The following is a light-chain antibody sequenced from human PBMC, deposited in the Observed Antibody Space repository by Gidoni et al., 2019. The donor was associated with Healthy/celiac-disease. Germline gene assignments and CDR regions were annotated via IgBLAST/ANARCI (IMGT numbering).Light chain of an antibody. J-gene: IGKJ1*01. V-gene: IGKV4-1*01. CDR1: QSVLYSSNNKNY. Sequence: DIVMTQSPDSLAVSLGERATINCKSSQSVLYSSNNKNYLTWYQQKPGQPPKLLIYWASTRESGGPDRFSGSGSGTDFTLTISSLQAEDVAVYYCQQYYSTPWTFXXXTKVEIK. CDR3: QQYYSTPWT. CDR2: WAS.